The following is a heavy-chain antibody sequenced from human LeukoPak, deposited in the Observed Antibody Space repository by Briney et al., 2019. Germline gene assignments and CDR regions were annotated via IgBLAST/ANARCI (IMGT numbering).Heavy chain of an antibody. CDR2: ISGSAGNT. V-gene: IGHV3-23*01. D-gene: IGHD4-17*01. CDR3: ARVGSYGDDAFDI. Sequence: GSLRLSCAASGFTFSSYAMSWVRQAPGKGLEWVSSISGSAGNTYYADSVKGRFTISRDNAKNSLYLQMNSLRAEDTAVYYCARVGSYGDDAFDIWGQGTMVTVSS. J-gene: IGHJ3*02. CDR1: GFTFSSYA.